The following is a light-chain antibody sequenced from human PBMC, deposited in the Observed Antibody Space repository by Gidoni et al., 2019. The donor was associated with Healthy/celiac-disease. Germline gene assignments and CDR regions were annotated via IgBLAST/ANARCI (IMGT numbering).Light chain of an antibody. CDR3: RQSYSTPRT. J-gene: IGKJ1*01. CDR1: QSISSY. CDR2: AAS. V-gene: IGKV1-39*01. Sequence: DIQMTQSPSSLSASVGDRVTITCRASQSISSYLNWYQQKPGKAPKLLIYAASSLQSGVPSRISGSGSGTDVTLTISSLQPEDFATYYCRQSYSTPRTFXXXTKVEIK.